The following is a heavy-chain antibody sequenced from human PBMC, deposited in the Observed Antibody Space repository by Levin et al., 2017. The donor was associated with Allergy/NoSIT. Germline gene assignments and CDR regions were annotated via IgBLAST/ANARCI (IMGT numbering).Heavy chain of an antibody. J-gene: IGHJ4*02. D-gene: IGHD6-19*01. CDR3: AKLSSGWIDTPYDY. Sequence: PGGSLRLSCAASGFTFSSYAMSWVRQAPGKGLEWVSAVTGSGGSTYYADSVKGRFTISRDNSKNTLYLQMKSLRAEDTAVYYCAKLSSGWIDTPYDYWGQGTLVTVSS. CDR1: GFTFSSYA. CDR2: VTGSGGST. V-gene: IGHV3-23*01.